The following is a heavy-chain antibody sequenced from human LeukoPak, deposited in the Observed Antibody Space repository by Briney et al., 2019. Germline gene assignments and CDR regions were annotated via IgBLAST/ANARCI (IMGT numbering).Heavy chain of an antibody. Sequence: PGGSLRLSCAASGFTFDDYAMHWVRQAPGKGLEWASGISWNSGSIGYADSVKGRFTISRDNAKNSLYLQMNSLRAEDTALYYCAKDQGARYCSSTSCSLGTPKYYYYGMDVWGQGTTVTVSS. J-gene: IGHJ6*02. CDR2: ISWNSGSI. CDR1: GFTFDDYA. CDR3: AKDQGARYCSSTSCSLGTPKYYYYGMDV. D-gene: IGHD2-2*01. V-gene: IGHV3-9*01.